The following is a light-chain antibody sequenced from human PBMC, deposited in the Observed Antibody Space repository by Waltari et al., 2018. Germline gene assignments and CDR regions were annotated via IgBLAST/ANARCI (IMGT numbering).Light chain of an antibody. CDR2: GAS. CDR3: QQASSFPIT. V-gene: IGKV1-12*01. CDR1: QGISNW. Sequence: DIQMTQSPSSVSASVGDRVTITCRASQGISNWLAWYQQKPGNSPKLLIYGASSLQTGVPERFSGSGSGTEFTLTISSLQPEDFATYYCQQASSFPITFGPGTKVEIK. J-gene: IGKJ3*01.